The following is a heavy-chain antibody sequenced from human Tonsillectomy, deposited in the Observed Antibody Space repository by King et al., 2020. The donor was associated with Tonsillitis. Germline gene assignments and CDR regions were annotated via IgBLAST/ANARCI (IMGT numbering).Heavy chain of an antibody. CDR2: IRSSSRYI. Sequence: QLVQSGGGLVKPGGSLRLSCAASGFTFSIYSMNWVRQAPGKGLEWVSSIRSSSRYIYYADSVKGRFTISRDNAKNSLYLQMNSLRAEVTAVYYCARVRYDSRGYYYVDYWGQGTLVTVSS. J-gene: IGHJ4*02. CDR3: ARVRYDSRGYYYVDY. CDR1: GFTFSIYS. V-gene: IGHV3-21*01. D-gene: IGHD3-22*01.